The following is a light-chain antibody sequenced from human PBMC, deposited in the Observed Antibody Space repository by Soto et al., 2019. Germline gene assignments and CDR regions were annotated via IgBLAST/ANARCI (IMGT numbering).Light chain of an antibody. CDR1: QSVSSS. J-gene: IGKJ5*01. Sequence: EIVLTQSPATLSLSPGERATLSCRASQSVSSSLAWYQQKPGQAPRLLIYDAPNRATGIPARFSGSGSGTDFTLTISSLEPEDFAVYYCQQRSNWPSITFGQGTRLEIK. CDR2: DAP. CDR3: QQRSNWPSIT. V-gene: IGKV3-11*01.